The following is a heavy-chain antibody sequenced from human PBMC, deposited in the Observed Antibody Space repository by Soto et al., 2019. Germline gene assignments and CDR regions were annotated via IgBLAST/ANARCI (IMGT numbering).Heavy chain of an antibody. Sequence: QVQLVQSGAEVKKPGASVKVSCKASGYTFTSYGISWVRQAPGQGLEWMGWISAYNGNTNYAQKLQGRVTMTTDTSTSTAYMELRSLRSDDTAVYYCARDKAYYYGSVSYQKINNRRDYWGQGTLVTVSS. J-gene: IGHJ4*02. CDR3: ARDKAYYYGSVSYQKINNRRDY. D-gene: IGHD3-10*01. CDR1: GYTFTSYG. CDR2: ISAYNGNT. V-gene: IGHV1-18*01.